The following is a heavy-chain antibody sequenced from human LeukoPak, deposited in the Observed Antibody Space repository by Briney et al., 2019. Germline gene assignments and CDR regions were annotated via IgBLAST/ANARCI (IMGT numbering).Heavy chain of an antibody. CDR1: GFTFSSYS. CDR3: ARVDYESDAFDI. V-gene: IGHV3-21*01. J-gene: IGHJ3*02. CDR2: ISSSSSYI. D-gene: IGHD4-17*01. Sequence: PGGPLRISCAASGFTFSSYSMTWVRQAPGKGLAWVSSISSSSSYIYYADSVKGRFTISRDNAKNSLYLQMNSLRAEDTAVYYCARVDYESDAFDIWGQGTMVTVSS.